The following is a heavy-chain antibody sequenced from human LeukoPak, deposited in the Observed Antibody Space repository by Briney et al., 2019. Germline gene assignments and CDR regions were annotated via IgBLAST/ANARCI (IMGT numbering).Heavy chain of an antibody. CDR2: ISRTSSYI. J-gene: IGHJ5*02. D-gene: IGHD1-14*01. Sequence: GGSLRLSCAASGLPFSTYSMNWVRQAPGKGLEWVSTISRTSSYIYEADSVKGRFTISRDNAKNSLYLQMNSLRAEDTAVYYCVRIPNNAGFPNWFDPWGQGTLVTVSS. CDR3: VRIPNNAGFPNWFDP. V-gene: IGHV3-21*01. CDR1: GLPFSTYS.